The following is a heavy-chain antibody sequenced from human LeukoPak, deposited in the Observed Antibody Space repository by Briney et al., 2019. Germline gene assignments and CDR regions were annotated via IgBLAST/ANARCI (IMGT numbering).Heavy chain of an antibody. V-gene: IGHV3-7*01. J-gene: IGHJ4*02. CDR3: AKGGHYNFDY. D-gene: IGHD4-11*01. CDR2: IKEDGSNK. CDR1: GFTFSTYW. Sequence: GGSLRLSCAASGFTFSTYWMKWVRQAPGKGLEWVAGIKEDGSNKYYVDSVKGRFSISRDNAKNSLYLQMNSLRTEDTAVYYCAKGGHYNFDYWGQGTLVTVSS.